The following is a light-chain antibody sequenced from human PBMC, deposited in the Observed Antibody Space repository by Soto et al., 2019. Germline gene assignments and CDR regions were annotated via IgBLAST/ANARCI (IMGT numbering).Light chain of an antibody. CDR2: DVS. V-gene: IGLV2-23*02. CDR3: CSYAGSSALV. J-gene: IGLJ3*02. CDR1: SSDIGSYNL. Sequence: QSVLTQPASVSGSPGQSITISCTGTSSDIGSYNLVSWYQQDPGKAPKLLIYDVSERPSGVSNRFSGSKSGNTASLTISGLQVEDEADYYWCSYAGSSALVFGGGTKVTVL.